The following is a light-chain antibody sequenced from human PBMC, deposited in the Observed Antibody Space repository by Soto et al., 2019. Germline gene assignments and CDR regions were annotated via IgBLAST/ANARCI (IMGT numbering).Light chain of an antibody. CDR1: SSDVGGYNY. CDR2: EVN. Sequence: QSALTQPPPASGSPGQSVAISCTGTSSDVGGYNYVSWYQQHPGKAPKLMIYEVNKRPSGVPDRFSGSKSGNTASLTVSGLQAEDEAAYYCSSYAGSSNVFGTGTKVTV. CDR3: SSYAGSSNV. J-gene: IGLJ1*01. V-gene: IGLV2-8*01.